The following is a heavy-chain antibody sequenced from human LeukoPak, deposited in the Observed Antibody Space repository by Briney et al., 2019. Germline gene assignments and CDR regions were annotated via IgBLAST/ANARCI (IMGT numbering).Heavy chain of an antibody. D-gene: IGHD6-6*01. CDR2: FDPEDGET. V-gene: IGHV1-24*01. J-gene: IGHJ4*02. Sequence: GASVKVSCKVSGYTLTELSMHWVRQAPGKGLEWMGGFDPEDGETIYAQKFQGRVTMTEDTSTDTAYMELSSLRSEDTAVYYCTRWDSSSSEEADFDYWGQGTLVTVSS. CDR3: TRWDSSSSEEADFDY. CDR1: GYTLTELS.